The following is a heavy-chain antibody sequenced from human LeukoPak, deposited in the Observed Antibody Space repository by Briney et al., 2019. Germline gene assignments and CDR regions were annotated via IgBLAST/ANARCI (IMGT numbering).Heavy chain of an antibody. CDR2: ISYDGSNK. Sequence: GGSLRLSCAASGFTFSSYAMHWVRQAPGKGLEWVAVISYDGSNKYYADSVKGRFTISRDNSKNTLYLQMNSLRAEDTAVYYCARVYSSGFHDAFDIWGQGTMVTVSS. D-gene: IGHD3-22*01. V-gene: IGHV3-30-3*01. CDR1: GFTFSSYA. CDR3: ARVYSSGFHDAFDI. J-gene: IGHJ3*02.